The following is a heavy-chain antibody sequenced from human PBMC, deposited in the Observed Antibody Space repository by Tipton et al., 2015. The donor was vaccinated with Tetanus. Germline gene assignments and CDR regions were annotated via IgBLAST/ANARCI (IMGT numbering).Heavy chain of an antibody. CDR1: GGSISSGGYY. D-gene: IGHD1-26*01. CDR3: ARDPARGARGWNYFDY. J-gene: IGHJ4*02. Sequence: TLSLTCTVSGGSISSGGYYWSWIRQHPGKGLEWIGDIYYSGSTYYNPSLKSRVTISVDTSKNQFSLKLNSVTAADTAVYYCARDPARGARGWNYFDYWGQGTLVTVSS. CDR2: IYYSGST. V-gene: IGHV4-31*03.